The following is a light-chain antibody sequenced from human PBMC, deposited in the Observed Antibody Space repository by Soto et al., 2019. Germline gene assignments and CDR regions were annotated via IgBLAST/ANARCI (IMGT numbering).Light chain of an antibody. CDR3: SSYTSSSPLV. CDR2: EVS. V-gene: IGLV2-14*01. CDR1: SSDVGGYNY. Sequence: QSALTQPASVSGSPGQSITISCTGTSSDVGGYNYVTWYQQHPGKAPKLMIYEVSNRSSGVSNRFSGSKSGNTASLTISGLQAEDEADYYCSSYTSSSPLVFGGGTQLTVL. J-gene: IGLJ3*02.